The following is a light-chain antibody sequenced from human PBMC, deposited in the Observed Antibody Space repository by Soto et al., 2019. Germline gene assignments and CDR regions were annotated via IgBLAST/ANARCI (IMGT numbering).Light chain of an antibody. Sequence: EIVLTQSPGTLSLSPGERATLSCRASQRVSSGDLAWYQQKPGQAPRLLMYGASSRATGIPDRFSGSGSGTDFTLTISRLEPEDFAVYYCQQYGSSPTFGQGTKVEIK. CDR3: QQYGSSPT. V-gene: IGKV3-20*01. CDR2: GAS. J-gene: IGKJ1*01. CDR1: QRVSSGD.